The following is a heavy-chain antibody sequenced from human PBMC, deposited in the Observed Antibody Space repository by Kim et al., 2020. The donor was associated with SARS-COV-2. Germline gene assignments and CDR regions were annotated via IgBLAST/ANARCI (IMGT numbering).Heavy chain of an antibody. D-gene: IGHD6-19*01. CDR2: IYYSGST. CDR3: ARLGEQWLVQLANPPWEVPGGGAVYFDY. V-gene: IGHV4-39*01. J-gene: IGHJ4*02. CDR1: GGSISSSRYY. Sequence: SETLSLTCTVSGGSISSSRYYWGWIRQPPGKGLEWIGSIYYSGSTYYNPSLKSRVTISVDTSKNQFSLKLSSVTAADTAVYYCARLGEQWLVQLANPPWEVPGGGAVYFDYWGQGTLVTVSS.